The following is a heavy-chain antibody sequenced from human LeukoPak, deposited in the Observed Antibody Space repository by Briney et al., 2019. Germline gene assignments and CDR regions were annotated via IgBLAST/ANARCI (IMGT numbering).Heavy chain of an antibody. J-gene: IGHJ4*02. CDR2: ISGSGGST. V-gene: IGHV3-23*01. CDR1: GFIFSSYA. CDR3: AKGAAYSSGWYRY. Sequence: GGCLRLSCAGSGFIFSSYAMSWVRQAPGKGMEWVSAISGSGGSTYYADSVKGRFTISRDNSKNTLYLQMNSLRAEDRAVYYCAKGAAYSSGWYRYWGQGTLVTGSS. D-gene: IGHD6-19*01.